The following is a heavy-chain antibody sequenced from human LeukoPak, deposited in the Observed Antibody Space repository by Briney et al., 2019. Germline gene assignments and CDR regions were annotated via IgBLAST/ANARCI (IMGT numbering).Heavy chain of an antibody. Sequence: PGRSLRLSCAASGFTFDDYAMHWVRQAPGKGLEWVSGISWNSGSIGYADSVKGRFTISRDNAKNSLYLQMNSLRAEDTALYYCAKAGSFYYNYGMDVWGQGTTVTVSS. CDR2: ISWNSGSI. CDR1: GFTFDDYA. CDR3: AKAGSFYYNYGMDV. J-gene: IGHJ6*02. V-gene: IGHV3-9*01.